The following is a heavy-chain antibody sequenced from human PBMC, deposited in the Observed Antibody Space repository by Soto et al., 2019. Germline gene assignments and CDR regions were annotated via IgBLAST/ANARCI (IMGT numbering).Heavy chain of an antibody. Sequence: EVQVVESGGGLVQPGGSLRLSCAASGFTFSSNSMNWVRQAPGKGLEWISYISSSSSTIYADSVKGRFTISRDNAQNSLYLQMNSLRDADTAVYYCARVIWSGHLTSDLWGQGTLVTVSS. CDR1: GFTFSSNS. CDR2: ISSSSSTI. J-gene: IGHJ5*02. V-gene: IGHV3-48*02. CDR3: ARVIWSGHLTSDL. D-gene: IGHD3-3*01.